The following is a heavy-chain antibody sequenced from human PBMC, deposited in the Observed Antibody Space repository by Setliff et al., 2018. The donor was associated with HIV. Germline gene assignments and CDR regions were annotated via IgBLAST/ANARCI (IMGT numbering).Heavy chain of an antibody. CDR2: IYYTGFA. CDR3: TREGRGDPAMATTRIDY. CDR1: GDSISSGSYF. D-gene: IGHD1-1*01. J-gene: IGHJ4*02. V-gene: IGHV4-39*02. Sequence: PSETLSLTCSVSGDSISSGSYFWGWIRQTPGKGLEWIGNIYYTGFAYYNPPLKSRVTISLDTSKTHFFLNLTSVTDADTAVYFCTREGRGDPAMATTRIDYWGQGKLVTVSS.